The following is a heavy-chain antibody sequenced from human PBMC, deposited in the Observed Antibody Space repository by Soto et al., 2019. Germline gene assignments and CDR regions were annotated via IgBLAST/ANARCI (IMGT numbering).Heavy chain of an antibody. V-gene: IGHV3-35*01. CDR2: VSWNGSRT. CDR1: GFTFSNSD. CDR3: ARFDYTRPLYAFDI. Sequence: GGSLRLSCAASGFTFSNSDMNWVHQAPGKGLEWVSGVSWNGSRTHYADPVKGRFIISRDNSRNTLYLQTNSLRAEDTAVYYCARFDYTRPLYAFDIWGQGTMVTVSS. D-gene: IGHD3-16*01. J-gene: IGHJ3*02.